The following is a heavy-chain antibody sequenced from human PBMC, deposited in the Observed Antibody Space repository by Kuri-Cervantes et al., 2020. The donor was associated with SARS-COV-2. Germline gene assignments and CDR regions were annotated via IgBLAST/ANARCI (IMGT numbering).Heavy chain of an antibody. V-gene: IGHV3-23*01. CDR2: IVGSGGTT. CDR1: GFTFSSYA. Sequence: GESLKISCAASGFTFSSYAMSWVRQPPGKGLEWVSVIVGSGGTTYYADSVKGRFTISRDNAKNTLYLQMNSLRAEDTALYYCAKDIQDSSGYYYQAFDIWGQGTMVTVSS. J-gene: IGHJ3*02. D-gene: IGHD3-22*01. CDR3: AKDIQDSSGYYYQAFDI.